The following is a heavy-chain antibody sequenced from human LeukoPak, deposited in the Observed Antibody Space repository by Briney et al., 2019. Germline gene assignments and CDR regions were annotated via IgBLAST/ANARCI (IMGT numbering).Heavy chain of an antibody. Sequence: GGSLRLSCAASGSTFSNFGMSWVRQAPGKGLEWVSTIDNRGRTTYYTDSVKGRFTISRDNSKSTLFLQMNSLRAEDMAVYYCARDHDRYCSGGSCSEFDYWGQGTLVTVSS. CDR2: IDNRGRTT. CDR1: GSTFSNFG. CDR3: ARDHDRYCSGGSCSEFDY. D-gene: IGHD2-15*01. J-gene: IGHJ4*02. V-gene: IGHV3-NL1*01.